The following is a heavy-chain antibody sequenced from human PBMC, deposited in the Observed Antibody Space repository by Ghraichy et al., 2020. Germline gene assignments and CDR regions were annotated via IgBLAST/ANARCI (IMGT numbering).Heavy chain of an antibody. J-gene: IGHJ6*02. Sequence: GSLRLSCAASGFTFSSYAMHWVRQAPGKGLEWVAVISYDGSNKYYADSVKGRFTISRDNSKNTLYLQMNSLRAEDTAVYYCARDGGGGLLWFGESGSYGMDVWGQGTTVTVSS. CDR3: ARDGGGGLLWFGESGSYGMDV. D-gene: IGHD3-10*01. CDR2: ISYDGSNK. V-gene: IGHV3-30-3*01. CDR1: GFTFSSYA.